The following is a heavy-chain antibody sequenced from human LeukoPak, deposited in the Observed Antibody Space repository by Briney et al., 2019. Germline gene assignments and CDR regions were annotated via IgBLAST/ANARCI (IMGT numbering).Heavy chain of an antibody. Sequence: GKSLRLSCAASGFTFDDYAMHWVRQAPGKGLEWVSGISWSSDTIDYADSVKGRFTISRDNAKNSLYLQMNSLRPEDTALYYCAKDLSSEIVVVLVGDSTHFDHYGMDVWGQGTTVTVSS. CDR1: GFTFDDYA. V-gene: IGHV3-9*01. CDR3: AKDLSSEIVVVLVGDSTHFDHYGMDV. J-gene: IGHJ6*02. CDR2: ISWSSDTI. D-gene: IGHD2-15*01.